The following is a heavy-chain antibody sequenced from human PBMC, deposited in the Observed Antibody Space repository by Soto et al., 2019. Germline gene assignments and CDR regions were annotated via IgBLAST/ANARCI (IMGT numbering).Heavy chain of an antibody. CDR1: GYTFTTYD. CDR3: ARRMSGWRKFDW. J-gene: IGHJ4*02. V-gene: IGHV1-18*04. D-gene: IGHD6-19*01. Sequence: QVQLVQSAAELKKPGASGNVSCMTSGYTFTTYDIPRVRQAPGQGLEWLGWINGYSGTTDNAQKFEGRITMTTDKSRGIAFMELSRLNFDDTGVYFCARRMSGWRKFDWWGEGTLVTVSS. CDR2: INGYSGTT.